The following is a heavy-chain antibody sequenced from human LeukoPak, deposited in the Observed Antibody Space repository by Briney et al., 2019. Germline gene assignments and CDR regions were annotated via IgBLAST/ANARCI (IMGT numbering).Heavy chain of an antibody. CDR2: IYYSGST. CDR1: GGSIRSTSYY. D-gene: IGHD4-17*01. CDR3: ATQNYGAYNWFDP. Sequence: SETLSLTCTVSGGSIRSTSYYWGWIRQPPGKGLEWIGSIYYSGSTYYNPSLKSRVTISVGTSKNQFSLRLSSVTAADTAVYYCATQNYGAYNWFDPWGQGTLVTVYS. J-gene: IGHJ5*02. V-gene: IGHV4-39*01.